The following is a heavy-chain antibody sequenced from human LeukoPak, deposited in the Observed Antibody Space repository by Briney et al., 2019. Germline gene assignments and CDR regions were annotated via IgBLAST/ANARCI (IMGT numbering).Heavy chain of an antibody. V-gene: IGHV3-30*03. Sequence: GGSLRLSCAPSGFTFSRHGMHWVRQAPGKGLEWVAIISNDGSRKYYAHSVKGRFTISRDNSKNTLYLQMDSLRAEDTAVYYCARDRAWNYFDYWGQGTLVTVSS. J-gene: IGHJ4*02. CDR3: ARDRAWNYFDY. D-gene: IGHD3-3*01. CDR1: GFTFSRHG. CDR2: ISNDGSRK.